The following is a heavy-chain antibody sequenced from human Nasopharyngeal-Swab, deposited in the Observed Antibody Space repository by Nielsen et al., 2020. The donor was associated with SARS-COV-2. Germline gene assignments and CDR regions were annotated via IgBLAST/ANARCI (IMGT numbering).Heavy chain of an antibody. CDR2: IWYDGSNK. V-gene: IGHV3-33*01. D-gene: IGHD3-10*01. J-gene: IGHJ6*02. Sequence: GESLKISCAASGFTFSSYGMHWVRQAPGKGLEWVAVIWYDGSNKYYADSVKGRFTISRDNSKNTLYLQMNSLRAEDTAVYYRARGAGKMDVWGQGTTVTVSS. CDR1: GFTFSSYG. CDR3: ARGAGKMDV.